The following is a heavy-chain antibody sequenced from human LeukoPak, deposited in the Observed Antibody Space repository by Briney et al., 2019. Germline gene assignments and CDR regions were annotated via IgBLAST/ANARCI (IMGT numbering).Heavy chain of an antibody. D-gene: IGHD2-2*01. Sequence: SETLSLTCTVSGGSISTYYWNWIRQPPGKGLEWIGYINYSGSTNYNPYLKSRLSISVGTSKNQSSLKLSSVPAADTAVYYCAREYGSSTSCSFFDYWGQGTLVTVSS. CDR3: AREYGSSTSCSFFDY. J-gene: IGHJ4*02. V-gene: IGHV4-59*01. CDR1: GGSISTYY. CDR2: INYSGST.